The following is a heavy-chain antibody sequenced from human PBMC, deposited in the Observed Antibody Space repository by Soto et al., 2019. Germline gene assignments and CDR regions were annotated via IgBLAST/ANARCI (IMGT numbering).Heavy chain of an antibody. J-gene: IGHJ5*02. CDR1: GGSITSGNSYS. Sequence: SETLSLTCAVSGGSITSGNSYSWSWIRQPPGKGLEWIGSISHTGSTSYNPSLKSRLTMSVDRSKNQFSLRLSSVTAADMAVYYCARAVAPYFGTWFDPWGQGILVTVSS. CDR3: ARAVAPYFGTWFDP. V-gene: IGHV4-30-2*01. D-gene: IGHD3-10*01. CDR2: ISHTGST.